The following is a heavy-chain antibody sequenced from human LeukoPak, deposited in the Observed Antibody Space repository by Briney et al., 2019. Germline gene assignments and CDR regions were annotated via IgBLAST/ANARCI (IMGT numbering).Heavy chain of an antibody. CDR1: GFTFSSYG. V-gene: IGHV3-33*06. CDR3: AKEDWFDP. J-gene: IGHJ5*02. CDR2: IWHDGSNK. Sequence: AESLRLSCAASGFTFSSYGMHWVRQAPGKGLEWVAVIWHDGSNKYYADSVKGRFTISRDNSKNTLYLQMNSLRAEDTAVYYCAKEDWFDPWGQGTLVTVSS.